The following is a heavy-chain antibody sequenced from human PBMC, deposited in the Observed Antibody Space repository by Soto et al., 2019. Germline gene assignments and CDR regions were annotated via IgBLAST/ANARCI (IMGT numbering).Heavy chain of an antibody. V-gene: IGHV4-39*01. CDR2: IYYSGST. CDR3: ARLTIFGVVIIEP. CDR1: GGSISSSSYY. D-gene: IGHD3-3*01. J-gene: IGHJ5*02. Sequence: PSETLSLTCTVSGGSISSSSYYWGWIRQPPGKGLEWIGSIYYSGSTYYNPSLKSRVTISVDTSKNQFSLKLSSVTAADTAVYYCARLTIFGVVIIEPWGQGTLVTVSS.